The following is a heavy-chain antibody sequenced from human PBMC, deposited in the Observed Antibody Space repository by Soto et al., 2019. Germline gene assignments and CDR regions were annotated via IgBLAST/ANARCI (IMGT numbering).Heavy chain of an antibody. J-gene: IGHJ6*03. CDR1: GGSISSSSYY. D-gene: IGHD2-2*01. V-gene: IGHV4-39*01. Sequence: QLQLQESGPGLVKPSETLSLTCTVSGGSISSSSYYWGWIRQPPGKGLEGVGSIYYSGSTYYNPSLTSRVTISVDTSKNQFSLKLSSVTAADTAVYYCARTLLVVVPAAPYYYHMDVWGKGTTVTGSS. CDR2: IYYSGST. CDR3: ARTLLVVVPAAPYYYHMDV.